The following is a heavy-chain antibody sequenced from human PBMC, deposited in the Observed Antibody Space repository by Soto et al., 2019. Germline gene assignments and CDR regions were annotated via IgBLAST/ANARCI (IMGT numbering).Heavy chain of an antibody. Sequence: GESLKISCKACGYSFSSYWMGWVRQMPGKGLEWMGVIYPGDSETRYSPSFQGQVTISADKSINTAYLQWSSLKASDTAMYYCARSSPFSSYYYMDVWGEGTTVTVSS. V-gene: IGHV5-51*01. CDR3: ARSSPFSSYYYMDV. CDR1: GYSFSSYW. CDR2: IYPGDSET. J-gene: IGHJ6*03.